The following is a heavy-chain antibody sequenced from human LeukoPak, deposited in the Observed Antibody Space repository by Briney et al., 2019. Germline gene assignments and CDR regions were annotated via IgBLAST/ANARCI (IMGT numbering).Heavy chain of an antibody. J-gene: IGHJ3*02. V-gene: IGHV1-69*04. D-gene: IGHD2-2*01. CDR2: IIPILGIA. CDR3: ARGRGDIVVVPAAHRGAFDI. CDR1: GGTFSSYA. Sequence: GASVKVSCKASGGTFSSYAISWVRQAPGQGLEWMGRIIPILGIANYAQKFQGRVTITADKSTSTAYMELSSLRSEDTAVYYCARGRGDIVVVPAAHRGAFDIWGQGTMVTVSS.